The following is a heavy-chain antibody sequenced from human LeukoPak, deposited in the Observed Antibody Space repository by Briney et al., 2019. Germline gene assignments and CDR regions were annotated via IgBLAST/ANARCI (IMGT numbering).Heavy chain of an antibody. Sequence: SETLSLTCTVSGGSISSYYWTWIRQPAGKALEWIGRIYTSGSTNYNPSLKSRVTMSVDTSKNQFSLKLSSVTAADTAVYYCARVTYSSSSISLDAFDIWGQGTMVTVSS. CDR3: ARVTYSSSSISLDAFDI. CDR1: GGSISSYY. D-gene: IGHD6-6*01. CDR2: IYTSGST. V-gene: IGHV4-4*07. J-gene: IGHJ3*02.